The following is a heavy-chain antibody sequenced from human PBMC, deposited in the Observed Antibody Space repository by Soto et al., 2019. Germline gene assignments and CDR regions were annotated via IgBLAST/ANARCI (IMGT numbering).Heavy chain of an antibody. D-gene: IGHD6-13*01. CDR1: GFTFSSYS. CDR3: ARDRIAAAGSAYNWFDP. V-gene: IGHV3-48*02. CDR2: ISSSSSTI. J-gene: IGHJ5*02. Sequence: GGSLRLSCAASGFTFSSYSLNWVRQAPGKGLEWVSYISSSSSTIYYADSVKGRFTISRDNAKNSLYLQMNSLRDEDTAVYYCARDRIAAAGSAYNWFDPWGQGTLVTVSS.